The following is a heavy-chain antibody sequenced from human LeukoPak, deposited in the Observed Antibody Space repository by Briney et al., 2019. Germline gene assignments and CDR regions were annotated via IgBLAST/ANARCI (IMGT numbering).Heavy chain of an antibody. CDR3: ARACTGDIVGATECAFDI. V-gene: IGHV4-59*01. J-gene: IGHJ3*02. Sequence: SETLSLTCTVSGGSISSYYWSWIRQPPGKGLEWIGYIYYSGSTNYNPSLKSRVTISVDTSKNQFSLKLSSVTAADTAVYYCARACTGDIVGATECAFDIWGQGTMVTVSS. D-gene: IGHD1-26*01. CDR2: IYYSGST. CDR1: GGSISSYY.